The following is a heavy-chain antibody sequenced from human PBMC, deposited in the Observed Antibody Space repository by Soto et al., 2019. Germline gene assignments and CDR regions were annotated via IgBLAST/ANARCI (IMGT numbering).Heavy chain of an antibody. D-gene: IGHD2-2*01. CDR1: GGSISSRGYY. CDR2: NYSSGLT. J-gene: IGHJ4*02. V-gene: IGHV4-39*02. Sequence: QLKLQESGPGLVKPSETLSLTCTVSGGSISSRGYYWGWTRQPPGKGLEWIGTNYSSGLTFYNPYLQRRVTLSVDTSKNHFSLRLSSVTAADAAVYYCARLVGCCSSTSCYPRRLDNWAQGTMVTVSS. CDR3: ARLVGCCSSTSCYPRRLDN.